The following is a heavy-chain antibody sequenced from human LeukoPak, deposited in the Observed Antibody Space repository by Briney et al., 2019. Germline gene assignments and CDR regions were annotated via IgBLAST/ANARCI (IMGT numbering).Heavy chain of an antibody. J-gene: IGHJ6*02. V-gene: IGHV1-3*01. CDR1: GYTFISYA. CDR2: INAGNGNT. Sequence: ASVKVSCKASGYTFISYAMHWVRQAPGQRLEWMGWINAGNGNTKYSQKFQGRVTITRDTSASTAYMELSSLRSEDTAVYYCARPSYCSGGSCPGGYYGMDVWGQGSTVTVSS. D-gene: IGHD2-15*01. CDR3: ARPSYCSGGSCPGGYYGMDV.